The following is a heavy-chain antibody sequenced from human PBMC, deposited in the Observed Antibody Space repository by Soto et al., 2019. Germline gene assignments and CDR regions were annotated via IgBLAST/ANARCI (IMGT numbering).Heavy chain of an antibody. CDR1: GGTFSTYS. D-gene: IGHD6-19*01. CDR3: AREGGAYSSGWRYFDY. J-gene: IGHJ4*02. CDR2: IIPMFGTP. Sequence: QVQLVQSGAEVKEPGSWVKVSCKASGGTFSTYSISWVRQAPGQGLEWMGMIIPMFGTPDYAQKSQGRVTITADESTSTVYMELSSLRSEDTAVYYCAREGGAYSSGWRYFDYWGQGTLVTVSS. V-gene: IGHV1-69*18.